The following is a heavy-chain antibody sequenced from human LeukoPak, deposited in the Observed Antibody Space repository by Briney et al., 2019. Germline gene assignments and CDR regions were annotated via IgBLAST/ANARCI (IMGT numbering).Heavy chain of an antibody. Sequence: GGSLRLSCTASGFTFSSYGMHWVRQAPDKGLEWVTFIRSDGSNTNYADSVRGRFTISRDNSKSTLYLQMTSLRAEDTAVYYCTKGGSWLLDCWGQGALVTVSS. CDR3: TKGGSWLLDC. D-gene: IGHD6-13*01. CDR2: IRSDGSNT. J-gene: IGHJ4*02. CDR1: GFTFSSYG. V-gene: IGHV3-30*02.